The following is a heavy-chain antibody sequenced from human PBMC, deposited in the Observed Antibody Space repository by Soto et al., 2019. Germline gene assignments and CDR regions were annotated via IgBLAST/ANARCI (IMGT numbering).Heavy chain of an antibody. CDR1: GDTFSFYT. CDR2: INPILSMS. CDR3: ATSYGSGYRAFDY. D-gene: IGHD3-10*01. Sequence: QVQLVQSGAEVKKPGSSVKVSCKASGDTFSFYTINWVRQAPGLGLEWVGRINPILSMSNYAQKFPGRVTMAADKSTNTAYMELRSLRSEDTAMYYCATSYGSGYRAFDYWGQGALVTVSS. V-gene: IGHV1-69*02. J-gene: IGHJ4*02.